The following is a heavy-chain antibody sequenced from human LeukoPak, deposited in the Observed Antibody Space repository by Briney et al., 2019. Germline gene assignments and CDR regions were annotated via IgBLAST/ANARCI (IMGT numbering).Heavy chain of an antibody. D-gene: IGHD1-26*01. Sequence: SETLSLTCTVSGYSISSGYYWGWSRRPPGKGLEWIGSIYHSGSTYYNPSLKSRVTISVDTSKNQFSLKLSSVTAADTAVYYCARHGGSYSFDYWGQGTLVTVSS. J-gene: IGHJ4*02. V-gene: IGHV4-38-2*02. CDR3: ARHGGSYSFDY. CDR2: IYHSGST. CDR1: GYSISSGYY.